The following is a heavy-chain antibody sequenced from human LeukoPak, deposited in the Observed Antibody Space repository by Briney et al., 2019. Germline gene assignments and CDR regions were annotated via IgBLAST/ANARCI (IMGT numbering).Heavy chain of an antibody. J-gene: IGHJ5*02. CDR1: GGSISSSSYY. V-gene: IGHV4-39*07. CDR3: ARGGDYDSLWFDP. CDR2: IYYSGST. D-gene: IGHD3-22*01. Sequence: SETLSLTCTVSGGSISSSSYYWGWIRQPPGKGLEWIGSIYYSGSTYYNPSLKSRVTISVDTSKNQFSLKLSSVTAADTAVYYCARGGDYDSLWFDPWGQGTLVTVSS.